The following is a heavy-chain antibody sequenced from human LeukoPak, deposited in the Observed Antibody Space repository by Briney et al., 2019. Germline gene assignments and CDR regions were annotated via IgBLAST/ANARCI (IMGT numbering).Heavy chain of an antibody. V-gene: IGHV1-2*02. D-gene: IGHD3-10*01. CDR2: INPNSGGT. CDR3: ARDDYYGSGSRAGDY. J-gene: IGHJ4*02. Sequence: GASVKVSCKASGYTFTGYYTHWVRQAPGQGLEWMGWINPNSGGTNYAQKFQGRVTMTRDTSISTAYMELSRLRSDDTAVYYCARDDYYGSGSRAGDYWGQGTLVTVSS. CDR1: GYTFTGYY.